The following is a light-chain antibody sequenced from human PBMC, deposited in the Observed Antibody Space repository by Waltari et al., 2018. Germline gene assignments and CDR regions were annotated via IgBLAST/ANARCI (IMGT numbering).Light chain of an antibody. J-gene: IGKJ1*01. V-gene: IGKV1-8*01. CDR2: AAS. CDR1: QGISSD. CDR3: QQYYSYPPT. Sequence: AIRMTQSPFSLPASTGDRAPLTCRARQGISSDLAWYQQKPGKDPKLLSYAASTLQRGVPSRFSGSGSGTDFTLTISCLQSEDFATYYCQQYYSYPPTFGQGTKVEIK.